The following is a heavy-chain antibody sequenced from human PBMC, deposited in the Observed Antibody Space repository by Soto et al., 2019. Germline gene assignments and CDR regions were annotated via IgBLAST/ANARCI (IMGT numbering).Heavy chain of an antibody. Sequence: QVQLVQSGAEVKKPGSSVKVSCKASGGTFSSYTISWVRQAPGQGLEWMGRIIPILGIANYAQKFQGRVTITGKKSPRPATMELTSLRPGAPPLYTCPRKGRPAPHFDSWGKGPRSPSPQ. J-gene: IGHJ4*03. CDR3: PRKGRPAPHFDS. D-gene: IGHD1-26*01. V-gene: IGHV1-69*02. CDR2: IIPILGIA. CDR1: GGTFSSYT.